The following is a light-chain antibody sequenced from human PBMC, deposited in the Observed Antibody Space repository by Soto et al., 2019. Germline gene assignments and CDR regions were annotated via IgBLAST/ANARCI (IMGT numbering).Light chain of an antibody. J-gene: IGKJ2*01. CDR1: PSISRS. V-gene: IGKV1-39*01. Sequence: DIQITQSPSSLSASVGDRVTIPCRASPSISRSLNWYQQKPGKAPKLLIYAASSLQSGVPSRFSGSGSGTDFTLTISSLQPEDFATYYCQQSYSTPYTFGQGTKLEIK. CDR3: QQSYSTPYT. CDR2: AAS.